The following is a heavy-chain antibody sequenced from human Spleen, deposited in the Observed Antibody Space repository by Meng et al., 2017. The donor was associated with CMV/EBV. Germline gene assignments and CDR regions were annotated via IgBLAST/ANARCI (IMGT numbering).Heavy chain of an antibody. V-gene: IGHV3-74*01. CDR2: INSDGSDT. J-gene: IGHJ5*02. Sequence: GESLKISCAASGFTFSSYWMHWVRQAPGKGLVWVSRINSDGSDTTYADSVKGRFTTSRDNAKNTLYLQMNSLRAEDTAVYYCARDRVVVPAAIGDWFDPWGQGTLVTVSS. CDR1: GFTFSSYW. CDR3: ARDRVVVPAAIGDWFDP. D-gene: IGHD2-2*02.